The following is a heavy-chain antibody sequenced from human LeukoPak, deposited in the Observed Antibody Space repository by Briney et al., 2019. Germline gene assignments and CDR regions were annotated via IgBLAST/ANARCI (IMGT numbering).Heavy chain of an antibody. CDR1: GFTFSSYA. CDR3: AKSIYYGSGSYYRSDY. D-gene: IGHD3-10*01. CDR2: ISGSGGST. J-gene: IGHJ4*02. V-gene: IGHV3-23*01. Sequence: RGSLRLSCAASGFTFSSYAMSWVRQAPGKGLEWVSAISGSGGSTYYADSVKGRFTISRDNSKNTLYLQMNSLRAEDTAVYYCAKSIYYGSGSYYRSDYWGQGTLVTVSS.